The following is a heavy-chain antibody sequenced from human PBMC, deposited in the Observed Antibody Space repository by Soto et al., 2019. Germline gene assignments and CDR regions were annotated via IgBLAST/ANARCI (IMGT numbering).Heavy chain of an antibody. Sequence: PSETLSLTCTVSGGSISSGGYYWSWIRQHPGKGLEWIGYIYYSGSTYYNPSLKSRVTISVDTSKNQFSLKLSSVTAADTAVYYCARLGAFYQSLDPWGPGTPVTASS. CDR2: IYYSGST. V-gene: IGHV4-31*03. CDR3: ARLGAFYQSLDP. CDR1: GGSISSGGYY. J-gene: IGHJ5*02. D-gene: IGHD3-3*02.